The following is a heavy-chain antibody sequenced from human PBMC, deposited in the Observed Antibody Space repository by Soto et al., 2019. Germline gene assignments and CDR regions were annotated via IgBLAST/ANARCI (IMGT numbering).Heavy chain of an antibody. CDR2: ISASSSYI. D-gene: IGHD5-12*01. CDR3: ARGSIVATSLTPFDF. V-gene: IGHV3-21*01. J-gene: IGHJ4*02. Sequence: EAQLVESGGGLVKPGGSLRLSCAASGFTYSSYSMNWVRQAPGKGLEWVSSISASSSYIYYADSVKGRFTVSRDNAKNSLYLQINSLRDEDTAVYYCARGSIVATSLTPFDFWGQGTLVIVSS. CDR1: GFTYSSYS.